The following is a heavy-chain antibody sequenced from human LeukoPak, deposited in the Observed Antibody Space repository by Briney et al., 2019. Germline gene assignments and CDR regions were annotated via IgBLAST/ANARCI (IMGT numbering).Heavy chain of an antibody. CDR3: ARGDYDILTGYPIGAFDI. D-gene: IGHD3-9*01. Sequence: SSETLSLTCTVSGGSIRSFYWSWIRQPAGKGLEWIGRIYDSGSPKYNPSLKSRVTMSVHTSKNQFSLTLSSVTAADTAVYYWARGDYDILTGYPIGAFDIWGQGTTVIVSS. J-gene: IGHJ3*02. V-gene: IGHV4-4*07. CDR2: IYDSGSP. CDR1: GGSIRSFY.